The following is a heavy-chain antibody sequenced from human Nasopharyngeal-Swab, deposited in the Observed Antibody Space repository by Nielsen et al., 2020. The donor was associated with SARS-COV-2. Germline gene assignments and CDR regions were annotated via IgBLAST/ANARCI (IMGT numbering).Heavy chain of an antibody. V-gene: IGHV3-48*02. CDR3: ASTPYSYAWGDYYYGMDV. Sequence: GGSLRVSCAASGFTFSSYSMNWVRQAPGKGLEWVSYISSSSSTIYYADSVKGRFTISRDNAKNSLYLQMNSLRDEDTAVYYCASTPYSYAWGDYYYGMDVWGQGTTVTVSS. D-gene: IGHD5-18*01. CDR2: ISSSSSTI. CDR1: GFTFSSYS. J-gene: IGHJ6*02.